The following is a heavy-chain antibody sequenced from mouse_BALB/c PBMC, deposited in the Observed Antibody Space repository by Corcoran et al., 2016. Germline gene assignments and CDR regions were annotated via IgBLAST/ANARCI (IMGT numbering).Heavy chain of an antibody. CDR1: GYTFTTAG. V-gene: IGHV9-4*02. J-gene: IGHJ3*01. CDR2: INTHSGVP. D-gene: IGHD2-4*01. CDR3: ARYDYGFAY. Sequence: QIQLVQSGPELKKPGETVRISCKASGYTFTTAGMQWVQKMPGKGLKWIGWINTHSGVPKYAEDFKGRFAFSLETSASTAYLQIGNLKNEDTATYFCARYDYGFAYWGQGTLVTVSA.